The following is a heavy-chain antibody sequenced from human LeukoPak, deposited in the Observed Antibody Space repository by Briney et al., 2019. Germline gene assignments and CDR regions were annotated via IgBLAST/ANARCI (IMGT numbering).Heavy chain of an antibody. CDR3: ATYYDSGPCKD. J-gene: IGHJ4*02. CDR2: IKKDGGDK. D-gene: IGHD3-22*01. Sequence: GGSLRLSCAASGFTFSNYWMTWVRQAPGKGLEWVANIKKDGGDKYYVGSVKGRFTISRDNNKNLLYLQMNSLRAEDTAMYYCATYYDSGPCKDWGQGTLVTVSS. V-gene: IGHV3-7*05. CDR1: GFTFSNYW.